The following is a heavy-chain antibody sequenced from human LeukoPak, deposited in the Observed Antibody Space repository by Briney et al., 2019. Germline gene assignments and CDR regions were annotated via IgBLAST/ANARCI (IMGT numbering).Heavy chain of an antibody. CDR3: AKDLLWFGEYEDWFDP. J-gene: IGHJ5*02. CDR2: IWYDGSNK. V-gene: IGHV3-33*06. D-gene: IGHD3-10*01. Sequence: GGSLRLSCAASGFTFSSYGMLWVRQAPGKGLEWVAVIWYDGSNKYYADSVKGRFTISRDNSKNTLYLQMNSLRAEDTAVYYCAKDLLWFGEYEDWFDPWGQGTLVTVSS. CDR1: GFTFSSYG.